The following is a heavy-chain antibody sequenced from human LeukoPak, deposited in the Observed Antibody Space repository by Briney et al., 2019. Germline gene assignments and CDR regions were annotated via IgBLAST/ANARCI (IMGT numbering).Heavy chain of an antibody. Sequence: GGSLRLSCAVSGFTVTNDYMNWIRQAPGKGLEWVSIIYSGGSTYYADSVKGRFTISRDSSNNTLFLQMSNLRADDSGLYYCATDVRSSPLGFWGHGTLVTVSS. V-gene: IGHV3-66*01. CDR1: GFTVTNDY. J-gene: IGHJ4*01. CDR3: ATDVRSSPLGF. D-gene: IGHD6-13*01. CDR2: IYSGGST.